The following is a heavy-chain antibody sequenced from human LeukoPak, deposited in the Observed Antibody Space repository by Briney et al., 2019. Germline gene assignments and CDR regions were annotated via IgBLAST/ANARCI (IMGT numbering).Heavy chain of an antibody. CDR1: GFTFSNYW. V-gene: IGHV3-7*03. J-gene: IGHJ4*02. Sequence: GGSPRLSCVASGFTFSNYWMNWVRQAPGKGLEWVANIKPDGGEQYYVDSVKGRFTISRDNADNSLYLQLSSLRAEDTAVYYCAREQRTFGYWGQGILVTVSS. CDR3: AREQRTFGY. D-gene: IGHD5-24*01. CDR2: IKPDGGEQ.